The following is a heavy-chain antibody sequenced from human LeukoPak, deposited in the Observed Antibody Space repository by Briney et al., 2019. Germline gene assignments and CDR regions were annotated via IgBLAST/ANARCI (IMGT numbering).Heavy chain of an antibody. CDR1: GFTFGDYA. CDR2: IRSKAYGGTT. J-gene: IGHJ4*02. D-gene: IGHD6-19*01. CDR3: AREVLSSGWHSDY. Sequence: GGSLRLSCTASGFTFGDYAMSWVRQAPGKGLEWVGFIRSKAYGGTTEYAASVKGRFTISRDDSKSIAYLQMNSLRAEDTAVYYCAREVLSSGWHSDYWGQGTLVTVSS. V-gene: IGHV3-49*04.